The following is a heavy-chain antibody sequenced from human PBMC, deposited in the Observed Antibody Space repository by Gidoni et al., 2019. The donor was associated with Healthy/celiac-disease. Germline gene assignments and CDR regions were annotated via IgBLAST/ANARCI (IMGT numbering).Heavy chain of an antibody. D-gene: IGHD2-2*01. J-gene: IGHJ5*02. CDR1: GGSISRGGYY. Sequence: QVQLQESGPGLVKPSQTLSITCTVSGGSISRGGYYWSWIRQHPGKGLEWIGYIYYSGSTYYNPSLKSRVTISVDTSKNQFSLKLSSVTAADTAVYYCARAGIVVVPAARFDPWGQGTLVTVSS. CDR2: IYYSGST. CDR3: ARAGIVVVPAARFDP. V-gene: IGHV4-31*03.